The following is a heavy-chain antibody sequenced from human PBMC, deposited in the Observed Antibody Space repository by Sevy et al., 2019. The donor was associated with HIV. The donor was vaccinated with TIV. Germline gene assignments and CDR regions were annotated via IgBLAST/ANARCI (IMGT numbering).Heavy chain of an antibody. CDR3: AKDRRRAAAGTYDY. CDR1: GFTFSSYA. Sequence: GGSLRLSCAASGFTFSSYAMSWVRQAPGRGLAWVSAISGSGGSTYYADSVKGRFTISRDNSKNTLYLQMNSLRAEDTAVYYCAKDRRRAAAGTYDYWGQGTLVTVSS. V-gene: IGHV3-23*01. CDR2: ISGSGGST. J-gene: IGHJ4*02. D-gene: IGHD6-13*01.